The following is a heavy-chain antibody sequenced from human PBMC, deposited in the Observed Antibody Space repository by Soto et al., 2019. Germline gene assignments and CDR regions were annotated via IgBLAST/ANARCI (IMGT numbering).Heavy chain of an antibody. CDR2: IYYSGST. D-gene: IGHD3-16*01. Sequence: PSETLSLTCTVSGASISSSSYYWGWIRQPPGKGLEWIGSIYYSGSTYYNPSLKSRVTISVDTSKNQFSLKRSSVTAADTAVSSCARQGGEDYYYYMDVWGKGTTVTVSS. V-gene: IGHV4-39*01. J-gene: IGHJ6*03. CDR3: ARQGGEDYYYYMDV. CDR1: GASISSSSYY.